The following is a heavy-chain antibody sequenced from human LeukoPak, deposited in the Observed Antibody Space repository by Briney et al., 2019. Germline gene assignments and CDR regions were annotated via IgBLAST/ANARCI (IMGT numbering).Heavy chain of an antibody. V-gene: IGHV1-18*01. D-gene: IGHD3-22*01. Sequence: ASVKVSCKASGYTFTSYGISWVRQAPGQGLEWMGWISAYNGNTNYAQKLQGRVTMTTDTSTSTAYMELRSLRSDDTAVYYCARGPTYYYDSSWNYWGQGTLVTVSS. CDR2: ISAYNGNT. CDR3: ARGPTYYYDSSWNY. CDR1: GYTFTSYG. J-gene: IGHJ4*02.